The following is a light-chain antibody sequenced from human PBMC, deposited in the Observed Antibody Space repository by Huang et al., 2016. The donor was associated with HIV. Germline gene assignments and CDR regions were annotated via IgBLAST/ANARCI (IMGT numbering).Light chain of an antibody. V-gene: IGKV1-16*02. CDR1: QDINNY. CDR3: QQYNGYPYT. CDR2: AAS. J-gene: IGKJ2*01. Sequence: DIQMTQYPSSLSASVGDRVTITCRASQDINNYLAWFQQKPGKAPMSLIYAASNLQTGVPSNFSGSGSGTEFTLTISDLHPEHFATYYCQQYNGYPYTFGQGTKLEIK.